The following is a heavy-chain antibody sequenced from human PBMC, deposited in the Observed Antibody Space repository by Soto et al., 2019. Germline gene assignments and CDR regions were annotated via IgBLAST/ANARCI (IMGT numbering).Heavy chain of an antibody. V-gene: IGHV4-30-2*01. CDR3: ARAAMVRRVTSYFDY. Sequence: PSETLSLTCAVSGGSISSGAFSWSWIRQPPGKGLEWIGNIYQSGSTYYTPSLKSRVTISIDRSKNQFSLKLSSVTAADTAVYYCARAAMVRRVTSYFDYWGQGTLVTVSS. CDR2: IYQSGST. CDR1: GGSISSGAFS. J-gene: IGHJ4*02. D-gene: IGHD3-10*01.